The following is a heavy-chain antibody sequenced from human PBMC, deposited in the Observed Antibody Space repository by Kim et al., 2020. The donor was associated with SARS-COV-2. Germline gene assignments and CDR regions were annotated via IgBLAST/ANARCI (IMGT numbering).Heavy chain of an antibody. J-gene: IGHJ4*02. Sequence: TIHYADSVKDRFTISRDNAKNSLYLQIASLRAEDTAIYYCVVKNFYYWCRGTLFTVSS. V-gene: IGHV3-48*01. D-gene: IGHD6-6*01. CDR2: TI. CDR3: VVKNFYY.